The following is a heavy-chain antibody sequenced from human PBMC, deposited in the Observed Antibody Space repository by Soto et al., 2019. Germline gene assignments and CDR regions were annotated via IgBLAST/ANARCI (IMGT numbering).Heavy chain of an antibody. D-gene: IGHD3-22*01. CDR2: IYTSRTT. Sequence: SETLSLTCTVSGDSFGSGSYYWCWLRQHPGKGLEWIGYIYTSRTTYYNPSLRSRVTISGDTSKNQFSLKLNSVTTEDTAVYYCVRTTYFSDSSGYTRCFDYWGQGTLVTVSS. CDR3: VRTTYFSDSSGYTRCFDY. J-gene: IGHJ4*02. CDR1: GDSFGSGSYY. V-gene: IGHV4-31*03.